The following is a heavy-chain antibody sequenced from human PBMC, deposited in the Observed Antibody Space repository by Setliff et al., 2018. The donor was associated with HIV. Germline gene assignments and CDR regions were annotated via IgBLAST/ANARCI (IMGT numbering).Heavy chain of an antibody. CDR3: ARDSPADGGNPGRFQR. D-gene: IGHD2-15*01. V-gene: IGHV4-61*09. Sequence: SETLSLTCTVSGGSISSGNYYWSWIRQPAGKGLEWIGHISTSGSAFSSGTANYSPSLKSRVTISVDISKNQFSLKLTSVTAADTAMYFCARDSPADGGNPGRFQRWGQGTLVTVSS. CDR2: ISTSGSA. CDR1: GGSISSGNYY. J-gene: IGHJ1*01.